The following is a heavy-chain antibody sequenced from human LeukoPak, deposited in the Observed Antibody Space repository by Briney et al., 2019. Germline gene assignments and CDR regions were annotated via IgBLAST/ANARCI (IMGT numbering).Heavy chain of an antibody. V-gene: IGHV3-30*18. CDR1: GFSFSSYG. Sequence: GGSLRLSCAASGFSFSSYGIHWVRQAPGKGLEWVAVISYDGSNKFYADSVNGRFTISRDNTKNTLHLQMNSLRAEDTAVYYCAKAGRSFGGDYLDIWGQGTMVTVSS. CDR3: AKAGRSFGGDYLDI. J-gene: IGHJ3*02. CDR2: ISYDGSNK. D-gene: IGHD3-16*01.